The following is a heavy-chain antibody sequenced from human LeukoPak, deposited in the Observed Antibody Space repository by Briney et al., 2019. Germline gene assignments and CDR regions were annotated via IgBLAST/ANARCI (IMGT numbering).Heavy chain of an antibody. CDR3: AKDLEYAFYFDS. CDR1: GFTFSSYA. V-gene: IGHV3-23*01. CDR2: INSDGAYT. J-gene: IGHJ4*02. D-gene: IGHD3-3*01. Sequence: GGSLRLSRAASGFTFSSYAMSWVRQAPGKGLEWVSTINSDGAYTYYADSVKGRFTISRDNSKNTILLQMNSLRAEDTAVYYCAKDLEYAFYFDSWGQGTLLTVSS.